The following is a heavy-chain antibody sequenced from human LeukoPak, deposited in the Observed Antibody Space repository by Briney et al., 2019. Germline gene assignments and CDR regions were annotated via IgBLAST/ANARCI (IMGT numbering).Heavy chain of an antibody. J-gene: IGHJ5*02. Sequence: ASVKVSCKASGYSFTGYYIHWVRQAPGQGLEWMGWINPNSGATNYAQKFQDRVTVTRDTSISTAYMELSRLRSDDTAVYYCARDFGIAAAEEYWFDPWGQGTLVTVSS. CDR3: ARDFGIAAAEEYWFDP. V-gene: IGHV1-2*02. CDR1: GYSFTGYY. CDR2: INPNSGAT. D-gene: IGHD6-13*01.